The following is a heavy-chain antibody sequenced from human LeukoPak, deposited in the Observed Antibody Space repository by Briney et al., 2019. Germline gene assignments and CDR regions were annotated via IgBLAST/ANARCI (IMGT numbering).Heavy chain of an antibody. CDR3: ARNQQLGGHSYYYYGMNV. D-gene: IGHD3-16*01. V-gene: IGHV3-21*04. CDR1: GFTFSDYS. J-gene: IGHJ6*02. Sequence: PGGSLRLSCAASGFTFSDYSMNWVRQAPGKGLEWVSSISSSTSYIFYADSMKGRFTISRDNAKNSLYLQMNSLRADDTAIYYCARNQQLGGHSYYYYGMNVWGQGTTVTVSS. CDR2: ISSSTSYI.